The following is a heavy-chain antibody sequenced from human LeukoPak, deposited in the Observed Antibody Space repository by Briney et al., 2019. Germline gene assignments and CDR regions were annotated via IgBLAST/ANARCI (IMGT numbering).Heavy chain of an antibody. V-gene: IGHV4-39*01. Sequence: SETLSHTCTVSGGSISSSSYYWGWIRQPPGKGLVGIGCIYYSGSTYYNPSLKSRVTISVDTSKNQFSLKLSSVTAADTAVYYCASLRTYDFWSGYEGGIIDYWGQGTLVTVSS. CDR1: GGSISSSSYY. D-gene: IGHD3-3*01. J-gene: IGHJ4*02. CDR3: ASLRTYDFWSGYEGGIIDY. CDR2: IYYSGST.